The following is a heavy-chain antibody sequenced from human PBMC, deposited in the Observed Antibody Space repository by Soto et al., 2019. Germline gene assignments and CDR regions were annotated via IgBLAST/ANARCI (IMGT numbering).Heavy chain of an antibody. CDR3: ASVWGYDSSGYDDY. CDR2: ISAYNGNT. V-gene: IGHV1-18*01. Sequence: ASVKVSCRASGYTFTSYGISWVRQAPGQGLEWMGWISAYNGNTNYAQKLQGRVTMTTDTSTSTAYMELRSLRSDDTAVYYCASVWGYDSSGYDDYWGQGTLVTVSS. J-gene: IGHJ4*02. D-gene: IGHD3-22*01. CDR1: GYTFTSYG.